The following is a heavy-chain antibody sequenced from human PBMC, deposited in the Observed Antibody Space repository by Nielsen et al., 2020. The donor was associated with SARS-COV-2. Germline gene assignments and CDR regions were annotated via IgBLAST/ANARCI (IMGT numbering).Heavy chain of an antibody. CDR1: GFTFSSYA. J-gene: IGHJ4*02. Sequence: GESLKISCAASGFTFSSYAMSWVRQAPGKGLEWVSAISGSGGSTYYADSVKGRFTISRDNSKNTLYLQMNSLRAEDTAVYYCAKDHLYGSGSYLFDYWGQGTLVTVSS. CDR3: AKDHLYGSGSYLFDY. CDR2: ISGSGGST. D-gene: IGHD3-10*01. V-gene: IGHV3-23*01.